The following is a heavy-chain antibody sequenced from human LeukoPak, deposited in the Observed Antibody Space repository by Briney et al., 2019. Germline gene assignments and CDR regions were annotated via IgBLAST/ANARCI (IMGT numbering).Heavy chain of an antibody. D-gene: IGHD6-13*01. CDR2: IYHSGST. J-gene: IGHJ4*02. CDR1: GGSIRSYY. Sequence: SETLSLTCTVSGGSIRSYYWSWIRQPPGKGLEWIGSIYHSGSTYYNPSLKSRVTISVDTSKNQSSLKLSSVTATDTAVYYCARGISTTGTDYWGQGTLVTV. CDR3: ARGISTTGTDY. V-gene: IGHV4-38-2*02.